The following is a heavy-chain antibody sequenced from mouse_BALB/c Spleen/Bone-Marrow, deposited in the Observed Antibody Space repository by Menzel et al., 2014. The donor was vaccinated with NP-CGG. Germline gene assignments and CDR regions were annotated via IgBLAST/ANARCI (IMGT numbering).Heavy chain of an antibody. V-gene: IGHV5-4*02. J-gene: IGHJ2*01. CDR1: GFTFSDYY. CDR3: ARVSYDYFDY. Sequence: DVKLVESGGGLVKPGGSLKLSCAASGFTFSDYYMYWVRQTPEKRLEWAATISDGGSYTYYPDSVKGRFTISRDNAKNNLYPQMSSLKSEDTAMYYCARVSYDYFDYWGQGTTLTVSS. D-gene: IGHD2-4*01. CDR2: ISDGGSYT.